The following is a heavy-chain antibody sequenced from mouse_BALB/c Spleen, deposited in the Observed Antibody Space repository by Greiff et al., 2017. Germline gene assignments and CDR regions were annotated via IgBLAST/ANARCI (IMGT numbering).Heavy chain of an antibody. CDR1: GYSITSDYA. D-gene: IGHD2-14*01. CDR3: ARHYYRYDPYYFDY. CDR2: ISYSGST. J-gene: IGHJ2*01. V-gene: IGHV3-2*02. Sequence: VQLKESGPGLVKPSQSLSLTCTVTGYSITSDYAWNWIRQFPGNKLEWMGYISYSGSTSYNPSLKSRISITRDTSKNQFFLQLNSVTTEDTATYYCARHYYRYDPYYFDYWGQGTTLTVSS.